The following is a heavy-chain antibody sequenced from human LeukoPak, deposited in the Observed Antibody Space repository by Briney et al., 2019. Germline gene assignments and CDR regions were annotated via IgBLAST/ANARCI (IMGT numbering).Heavy chain of an antibody. CDR3: ARASEQWLAYFDY. CDR2: TIPIFGTA. J-gene: IGHJ4*02. CDR1: GGTFSSYA. V-gene: IGHV1-69*05. Sequence: SVKVSCKASGGTFSSYAISWVRQAPGQGLEWMGRTIPIFGTANYAQKFQGRVTITTDESTSTAYMELSSLRSEDTAVYYCARASEQWLAYFDYWGQGTLVTVSS. D-gene: IGHD6-19*01.